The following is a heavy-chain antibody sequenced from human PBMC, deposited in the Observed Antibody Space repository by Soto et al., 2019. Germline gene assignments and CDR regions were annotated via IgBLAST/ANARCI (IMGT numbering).Heavy chain of an antibody. CDR1: GGSISNSNW. CDR2: IYHIGNT. D-gene: IGHD6-13*01. J-gene: IGHJ6*02. Sequence: QVQLQESGPGLVKPSGTLSLTCAVSGGSISNSNWWNWVRQPPGKGLEWIGEIYHIGNTNCNPSLKSRVTMSVAKSKNQFSLNLTSVTAADTAVYYCAKGKQQLVAYGLDVWGQGTTVTVSS. V-gene: IGHV4-4*02. CDR3: AKGKQQLVAYGLDV.